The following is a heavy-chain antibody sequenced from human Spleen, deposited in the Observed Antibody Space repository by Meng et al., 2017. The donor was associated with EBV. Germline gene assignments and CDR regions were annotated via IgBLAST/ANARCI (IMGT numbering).Heavy chain of an antibody. J-gene: IGHJ4*02. Sequence: QLQGSGSGLVKPSQPLSLTCAVSGDSISSGGYSWSWIRQPPGKGLEWIAYIYHSGSVYYNPSLKSRVTISVDTSENQFSLKLSSVTAADTAVYYCARGSYYYDGDALRAYWGQGTLVTVSS. D-gene: IGHD3-22*01. CDR1: GDSISSGGYS. CDR2: IYHSGSV. V-gene: IGHV4-30-2*01. CDR3: ARGSYYYDGDALRAY.